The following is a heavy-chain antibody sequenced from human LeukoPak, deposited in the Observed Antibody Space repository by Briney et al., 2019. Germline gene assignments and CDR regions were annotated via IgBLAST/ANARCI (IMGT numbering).Heavy chain of an antibody. CDR2: IWYDGSNT. Sequence: GSLRLSCAASGFTFSSYVMHWVRQAPGKGVEGVAVIWYDGSNTYYADSVKGRFTISRDNSKNTLYLQMNSLRAEDTAIYYCATLLQGDGMDVWGKGTTVTVSS. D-gene: IGHD4-11*01. V-gene: IGHV3-33*01. J-gene: IGHJ6*04. CDR3: ATLLQGDGMDV. CDR1: GFTFSSYV.